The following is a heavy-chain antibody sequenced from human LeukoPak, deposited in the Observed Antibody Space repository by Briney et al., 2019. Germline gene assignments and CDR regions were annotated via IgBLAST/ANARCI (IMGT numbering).Heavy chain of an antibody. Sequence: GGSLTLSCAVSGFTFSTYAMSWVRQAPGKGLEWVSAVSYSGGSTYYADSVKGRLTISRDNSKNRLYLQMNSLRAEETAVYYCAKWDCSSTSCLYNHFDYWGQGTLVTVSS. CDR3: AKWDCSSTSCLYNHFDY. J-gene: IGHJ4*02. CDR1: GFTFSTYA. CDR2: VSYSGGST. D-gene: IGHD2-2*01. V-gene: IGHV3-23*01.